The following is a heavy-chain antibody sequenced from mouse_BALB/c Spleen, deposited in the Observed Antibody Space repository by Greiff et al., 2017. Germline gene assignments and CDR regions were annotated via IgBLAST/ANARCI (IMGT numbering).Heavy chain of an antibody. V-gene: IGHV3-2*02. CDR1: GYSITSDYA. J-gene: IGHJ4*01. Sequence: EVQRVESGPGLVKPSQSLSLTCTVTGYSITSDYAWNWIRQFPGNKLEWMGYISYSGSTSYNPSLKSRISITRDTSKNQFFLQLNSVTTEDTATYYCARLGFYAMDYWGQGTSVTVSS. CDR2: ISYSGST. CDR3: ARLGFYAMDY.